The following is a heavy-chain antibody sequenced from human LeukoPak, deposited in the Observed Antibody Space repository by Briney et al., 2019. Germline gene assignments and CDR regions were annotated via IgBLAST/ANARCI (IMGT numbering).Heavy chain of an antibody. CDR3: ARGTGGYQYDY. V-gene: IGHV5-51*01. CDR1: GYTFTNHW. Sequence: GESLKISCQASGYTFTNHWVAWVRQVPGKGLEWLGIVNPYDADTRYGPSFEGQVTISADKSINTAFPQWRSLKASDTAIYFCARGTGGYQYDYWGQGIRVIVSS. D-gene: IGHD2-2*01. J-gene: IGHJ4*02. CDR2: VNPYDADT.